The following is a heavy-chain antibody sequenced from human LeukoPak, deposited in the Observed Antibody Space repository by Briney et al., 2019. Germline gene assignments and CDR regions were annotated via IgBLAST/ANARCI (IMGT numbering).Heavy chain of an antibody. Sequence: GGSLRLSCAASGFTFSNDWMCWVREAPGKGLEWVANINQDESKKYYADSVKGRFTISRDNAKNSLYLQMSSLTAEDTAIYYCARDHAYRADYWGQGTLVTVSS. D-gene: IGHD2-2*01. CDR1: GFTFSNDW. J-gene: IGHJ4*02. CDR2: INQDESKK. CDR3: ARDHAYRADY. V-gene: IGHV3-7*01.